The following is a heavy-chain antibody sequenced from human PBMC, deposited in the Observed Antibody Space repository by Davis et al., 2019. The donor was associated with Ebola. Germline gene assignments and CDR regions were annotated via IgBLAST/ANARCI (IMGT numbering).Heavy chain of an antibody. CDR2: IWYDGSNK. J-gene: IGHJ4*02. V-gene: IGHV3-33*06. CDR3: AKGDRYSSSCHSN. CDR1: GFTFSSYG. Sequence: PGGSLRLSCAASGFTFSSYGMHWVRQAPGKGLEWVAVIWYDGSNKYYADSVKGRFTISRDNSKNTLYLQMNSLRAEDTAVYYCAKGDRYSSSCHSNWGQGTLVTVSS. D-gene: IGHD6-13*01.